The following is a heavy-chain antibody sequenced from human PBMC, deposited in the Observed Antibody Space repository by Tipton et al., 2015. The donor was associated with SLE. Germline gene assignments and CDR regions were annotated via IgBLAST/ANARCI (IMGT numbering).Heavy chain of an antibody. D-gene: IGHD1-1*01. CDR3: AIPLEGEGRYGMDV. V-gene: IGHV4-59*01. Sequence: TLSLTCTVSGGSISSYYWSWIRQPPGKGLEWIGYIYYSGSTNYNPSLKSRVTISVDTSKNQFSLKLSSETAADTAVYYCAIPLEGEGRYGMDVWGQGTTVTVSS. J-gene: IGHJ6*02. CDR1: GGSISSYY. CDR2: IYYSGST.